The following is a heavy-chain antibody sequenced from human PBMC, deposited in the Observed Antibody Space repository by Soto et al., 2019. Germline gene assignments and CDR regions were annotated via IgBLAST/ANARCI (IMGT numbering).Heavy chain of an antibody. CDR3: ARRYGDCFDY. J-gene: IGHJ4*02. V-gene: IGHV4-59*08. D-gene: IGHD4-17*01. Sequence: QVQLQESGPGLVKPSETLSLTCTVSGGSISSYYWSWIRQPPGKGLEWIGYIYYSGSTNYNPSLRSRVTLSVDTSKTQSALKLSSVTAADTAVYYCARRYGDCFDYWGQGTLVTVSS. CDR1: GGSISSYY. CDR2: IYYSGST.